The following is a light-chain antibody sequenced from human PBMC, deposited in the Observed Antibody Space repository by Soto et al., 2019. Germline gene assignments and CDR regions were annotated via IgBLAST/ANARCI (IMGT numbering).Light chain of an antibody. CDR2: LGS. CDR3: MQSLETLFT. CDR1: QSLLHGNGYNY. J-gene: IGKJ3*01. V-gene: IGKV2-28*01. Sequence: DIVLTQSPLSLPVTPGESASISCKSSQSLLHGNGYNYLDWYLQRPGQSPQLLIYLGSNRASGVPDRFSGSGSGTDFTLKISRVEAEDVGVYYCMQSLETLFTVGPGTKVDIK.